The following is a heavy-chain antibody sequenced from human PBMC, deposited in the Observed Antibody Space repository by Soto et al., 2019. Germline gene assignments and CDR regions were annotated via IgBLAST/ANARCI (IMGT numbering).Heavy chain of an antibody. CDR1: GVNFKDYY. CDR3: TVGPASDY. J-gene: IGHJ4*02. V-gene: IGHV3-11*01. D-gene: IGHD3-10*01. Sequence: GGSLRLSCATSGVNFKDYYMNWIRQSPGKGLEWLSWISSRATTTSYADSVRGRFTISRDNAKNSLYLQMNNPTTEDTAIYYCTVGPASDYWGQGTPVTVSS. CDR2: ISSRATTT.